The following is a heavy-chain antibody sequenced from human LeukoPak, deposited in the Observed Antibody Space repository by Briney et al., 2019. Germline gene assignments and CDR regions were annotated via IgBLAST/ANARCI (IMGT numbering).Heavy chain of an antibody. CDR1: GFTFSSYW. Sequence: GGSLRLSCAASGFTFSSYWMHWVRQAPGKGLVWVSRINSDGSSTSYADSVKGRFAISRDNAKNTLYLQMNSLRAEDTAVYYCARGGYSYGYVYWGQGTLATVSS. CDR3: ARGGYSYGYVY. V-gene: IGHV3-74*01. D-gene: IGHD5-18*01. J-gene: IGHJ4*02. CDR2: INSDGSST.